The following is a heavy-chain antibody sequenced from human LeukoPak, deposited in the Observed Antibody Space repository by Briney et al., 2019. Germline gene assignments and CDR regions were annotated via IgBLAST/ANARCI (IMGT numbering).Heavy chain of an antibody. J-gene: IGHJ4*02. Sequence: GGSLRLSCAASGFTVSSNYMSWVRQAPGKGLEWVGFIRSKAYGGTTEYAASVKGRFTISRDDSKSIAYLQMNSLKTEDTAVYYCTREVDYYDSSGYSIFDYWGQGTLVTVSS. D-gene: IGHD3-22*01. CDR3: TREVDYYDSSGYSIFDY. CDR2: IRSKAYGGTT. V-gene: IGHV3-49*04. CDR1: GFTVSSNY.